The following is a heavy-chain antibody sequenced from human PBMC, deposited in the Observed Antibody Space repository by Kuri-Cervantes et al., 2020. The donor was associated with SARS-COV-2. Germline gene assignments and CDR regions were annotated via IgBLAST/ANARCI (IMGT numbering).Heavy chain of an antibody. CDR2: INHSGST. CDR1: GGSFSGYY. Sequence: GSLRLSCAVYGGSFSGYYWSWIRQPPGKGLEWIGEINHSGSTNYNPSLKSRVTISVDTSKNQFSLKLSSVTAADTAVYYCARGGAGLGGWFDPWGQGALVTVSS. CDR3: ARGGAGLGGWFDP. V-gene: IGHV4-34*01. D-gene: IGHD3/OR15-3a*01. J-gene: IGHJ5*02.